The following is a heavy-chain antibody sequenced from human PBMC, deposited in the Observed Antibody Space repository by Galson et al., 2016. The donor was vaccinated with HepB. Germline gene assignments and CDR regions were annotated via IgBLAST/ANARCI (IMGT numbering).Heavy chain of an antibody. CDR3: ATPPPHSYSNYPPNCYFDL. Sequence: SVKVSCKVSGYTLTELSIHWVRQAPGKGLEWMGGFDPEDGETIYAQNFQGRVTVTEDRSTDTAYMELRSLRSDDTAVYYCATPPPHSYSNYPPNCYFDLWGRGTLLPVSS. CDR2: FDPEDGET. V-gene: IGHV1-24*01. CDR1: GYTLTELS. J-gene: IGHJ2*01. D-gene: IGHD4-11*01.